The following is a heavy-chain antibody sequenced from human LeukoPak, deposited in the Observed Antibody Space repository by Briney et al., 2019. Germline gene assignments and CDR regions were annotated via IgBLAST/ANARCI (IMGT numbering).Heavy chain of an antibody. Sequence: SETLSLTCTVSGGSISTYYWSWIRQSAGKGLEWIGRIFSSGSTNYNPSLKSRVTMSVDTSKNQFSLKLSSVTAADTAVYYCARDERQGGGSYVWFDPWGHGTLVTVSS. J-gene: IGHJ5*02. CDR3: ARDERQGGGSYVWFDP. V-gene: IGHV4-4*07. CDR1: GGSISTYY. CDR2: IFSSGST. D-gene: IGHD2-15*01.